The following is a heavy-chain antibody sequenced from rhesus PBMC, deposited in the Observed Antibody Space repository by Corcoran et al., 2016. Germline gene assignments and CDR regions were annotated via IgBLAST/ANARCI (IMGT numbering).Heavy chain of an antibody. Sequence: QVQLQESGPGLVKPSETLSLTCAVSGYSISSGYYWGWIRQPPGKGLEWIGSSYGSGGSNYLNPSLKRRDTLSGDTSKNHVSLKLSSVTAADTAVYCCARVGSSWSEWDTVGTEWYFDLWGPGTPITISS. D-gene: IGHD5-42*01. J-gene: IGHJ2*01. CDR1: GYSISSGYY. CDR3: ARVGSSWSEWDTVGTEWYFDL. CDR2: SYGSGGSN. V-gene: IGHV4S14*01.